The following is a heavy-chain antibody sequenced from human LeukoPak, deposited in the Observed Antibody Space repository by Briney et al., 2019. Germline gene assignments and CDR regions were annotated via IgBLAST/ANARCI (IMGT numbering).Heavy chain of an antibody. CDR3: AKLYYDILTVYDY. V-gene: IGHV3-23*01. CDR2: ISGSGGST. J-gene: IGHJ4*02. CDR1: GFTVSDNY. D-gene: IGHD3-9*01. Sequence: GGSLRLSCAVSGFTVSDNYMSWVRQAPGKGLEWVSAISGSGGSTYYADSVKGRFTISRDNSKNTLYLQMNSLRAEDTAVYYCAKLYYDILTVYDYWGQGTLVTVSS.